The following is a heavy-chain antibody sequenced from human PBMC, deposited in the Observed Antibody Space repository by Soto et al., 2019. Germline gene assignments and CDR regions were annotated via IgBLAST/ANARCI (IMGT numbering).Heavy chain of an antibody. J-gene: IGHJ6*02. CDR3: ASQELGELSSYPYYSSSAMDV. CDR2: IYYSGST. CDR1: GGAISSSSYY. V-gene: IGHV4-39*01. Sequence: SETLSLTCTVAGGAISSSSYYWGWIRQPPGKGLEWIGTIYYSGSTYYNPSLKSRRTISVDTSKKQFSLKLSSVTAADTAVYYCASQELGELSSYPYYSSSAMDVWGQGTAVTVSS. D-gene: IGHD3-16*02.